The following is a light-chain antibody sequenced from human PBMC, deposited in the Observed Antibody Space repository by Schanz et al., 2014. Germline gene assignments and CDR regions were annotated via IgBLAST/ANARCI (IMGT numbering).Light chain of an antibody. CDR2: AAS. V-gene: IGKV1-33*01. J-gene: IGKJ1*01. Sequence: DIQMTQSPSSLSASVGDRVTITCRTNQTISSYLNWYQQKPGKAPKLLIHAASTLQSGVPSRFSGSGSGTDFTFTISSLQPEDIATYYCQQYDNLPRTFGQGTKVEIK. CDR3: QQYDNLPRT. CDR1: QTISSY.